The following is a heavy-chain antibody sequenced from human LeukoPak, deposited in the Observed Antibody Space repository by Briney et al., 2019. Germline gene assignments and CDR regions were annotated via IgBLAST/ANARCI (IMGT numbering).Heavy chain of an antibody. J-gene: IGHJ5*02. D-gene: IGHD3-22*01. CDR3: ARAPYYYDSSGYWFDP. CDR2: IYYSGST. CDR1: GGSISSYY. Sequence: ASETLSLTCTVSGGSISSYYWSWIRQPPGKGLEWIGYIYYSGSTNYNPSLKSRVTISVDTSKNQFSLKLSSVTAADTAVYYCARAPYYYDSSGYWFDPWGQGTLDTVSS. V-gene: IGHV4-59*08.